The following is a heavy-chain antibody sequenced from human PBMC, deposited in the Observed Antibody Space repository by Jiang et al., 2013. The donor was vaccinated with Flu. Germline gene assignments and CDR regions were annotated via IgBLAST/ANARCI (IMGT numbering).Heavy chain of an antibody. CDR3: ATPAVTHSYYFDY. J-gene: IGHJ4*02. CDR2: ISGSGDDT. CDR1: GLPFSSYV. V-gene: IGHV3-23*01. D-gene: IGHD4-17*01. Sequence: QLLESGGGLVQPGGSLRISCAVSGLPFSSYVMSWVRQAPGKGLEWVSGISGSGDDTYYADSVKGRFIISRDNSKNALYLQMNSLRAGDTAVYYCATPAVTHSYYFDYWGQGTLVTVSS.